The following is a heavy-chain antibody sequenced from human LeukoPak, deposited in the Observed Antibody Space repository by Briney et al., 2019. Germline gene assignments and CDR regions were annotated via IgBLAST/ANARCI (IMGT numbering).Heavy chain of an antibody. CDR3: ARHHDYGDYGCFDY. V-gene: IGHV5-51*01. CDR1: GYSFTSYW. D-gene: IGHD4-17*01. CDR2: IYPGDSDT. Sequence: GESLKISCKGSGYSFTSYWIGWVREMPGKGVQWMGIIYPGDSDTRYSPSFQGQVTISADKSIRTAYLQWSSLKASDTAIYYCARHHDYGDYGCFDYWGQGTLVTVSS. J-gene: IGHJ4*02.